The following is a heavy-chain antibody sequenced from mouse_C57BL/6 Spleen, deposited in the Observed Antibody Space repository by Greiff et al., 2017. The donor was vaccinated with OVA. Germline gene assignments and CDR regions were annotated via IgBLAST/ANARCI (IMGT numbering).Heavy chain of an antibody. Sequence: EVKVEESGEGLVKPGGSLKLSCAASGFTFSSYAMSWVRQTPEKRLEWVAYISSGGDYIYYADTVKGRFTLSRDNARNTLYLQLSSLKSEDTAMYYCTRAPPPTTVVAHWYFDVWGTGTTVTVSS. J-gene: IGHJ1*03. CDR2: ISSGGDYI. D-gene: IGHD1-1*01. V-gene: IGHV5-9-1*02. CDR1: GFTFSSYA. CDR3: TRAPPPTTVVAHWYFDV.